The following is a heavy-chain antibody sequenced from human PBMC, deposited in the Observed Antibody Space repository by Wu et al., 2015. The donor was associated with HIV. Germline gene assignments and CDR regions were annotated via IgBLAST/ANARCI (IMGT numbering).Heavy chain of an antibody. CDR3: ARRDYYGSGSYYNEAFDY. V-gene: IGHV4-59*08. D-gene: IGHD3-10*01. Sequence: QVQLQESGPGLVKPSETLSLTCTVSGGSISSYYWSWIRQPPGKGLEWIGYIYYSGSTNYNPSLKSRVTISVDTSKNQFSLKLSSVTAADTAVYYCARRDYYGSGSYYNEAFDYWGQGTLVTVSS. CDR1: GGSISSYY. CDR2: IYYSGST. J-gene: IGHJ4*02.